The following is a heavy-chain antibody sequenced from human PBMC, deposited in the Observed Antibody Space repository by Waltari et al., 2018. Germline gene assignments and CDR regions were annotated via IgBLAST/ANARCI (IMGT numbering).Heavy chain of an antibody. CDR2: IKQDGSEK. J-gene: IGHJ4*02. V-gene: IGHV3-7*01. Sequence: EVQLVESGGGLVQPGGSLRLSCAASGFTFSSYWMSWVRQAPGKGLEWVANIKQDGSEKYYVDSVKGRFTISRDNAKNSLYLQMNSLRAEDTAVYYCARASGGYYPDYFDYWGQGTLVTVSS. CDR1: GFTFSSYW. CDR3: ARASGGYYPDYFDY. D-gene: IGHD3-22*01.